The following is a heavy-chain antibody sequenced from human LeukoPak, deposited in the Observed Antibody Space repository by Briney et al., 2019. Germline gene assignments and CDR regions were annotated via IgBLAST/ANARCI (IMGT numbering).Heavy chain of an antibody. V-gene: IGHV3-30*04. J-gene: IGHJ4*02. CDR1: GFTFNNYA. Sequence: GGSLRLSCAASGFTFNNYAMHWVRQAPGKGLEWVAVISYDENHKYYADSVKGRYTISRDNSKNTLFLQMNSLRAVDTAVYYCAKGGSSSWDYFDYWGQGTLVTVSS. CDR3: AKGGSSSWDYFDY. CDR2: ISYDENHK. D-gene: IGHD6-13*01.